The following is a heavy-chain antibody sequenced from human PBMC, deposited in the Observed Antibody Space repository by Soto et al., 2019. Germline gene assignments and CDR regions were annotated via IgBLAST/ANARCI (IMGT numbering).Heavy chain of an antibody. CDR2: IWYDGSNK. CDR1: GFTFSSYG. CDR3: ARATRPYYYYYGMDV. D-gene: IGHD6-6*01. V-gene: IGHV3-33*01. Sequence: GGSLRLSCAASGFTFSSYGMHWVRQAPGKGLEWVAVIWYDGSNKYYADSVKGRFTISRDNSKNTLYLQMSSLRAEDTAVYYCARATRPYYYYYGMDVWGQGTTVTVSS. J-gene: IGHJ6*02.